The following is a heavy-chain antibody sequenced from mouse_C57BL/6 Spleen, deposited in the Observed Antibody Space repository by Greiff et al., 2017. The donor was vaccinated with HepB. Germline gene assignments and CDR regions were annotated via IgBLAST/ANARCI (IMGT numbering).Heavy chain of an antibody. CDR2: IDPSDSYT. D-gene: IGHD1-1*01. J-gene: IGHJ4*01. CDR1: GYTFTSYW. V-gene: IGHV1-59*01. Sequence: QVQLQQPGAELVRPGTSVKLSCKASGYTFTSYWMHWVKQRPGQGLEWIGVIDPSDSYTNYNQKFKGKATLTVDTSSSTAYMQLSSLTSEDSAVYYCARRGYGSSYGYAMDYWGQGTSVTVSS. CDR3: ARRGYGSSYGYAMDY.